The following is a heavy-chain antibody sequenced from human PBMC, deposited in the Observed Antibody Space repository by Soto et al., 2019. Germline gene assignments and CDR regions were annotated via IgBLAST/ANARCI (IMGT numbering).Heavy chain of an antibody. Sequence: GGSLRLSCAASGFTFSSYSMNWVRQAPGKGLEWVSYISSSSSTIYYADSVKGRFTISRDNAKNSLYLQMNSLRDEDTAVYYCATSYPGIAAAGPDRGYYYYGMDVWGQGTTDTVSS. CDR2: ISSSSSTI. D-gene: IGHD6-13*01. CDR3: ATSYPGIAAAGPDRGYYYYGMDV. J-gene: IGHJ6*02. CDR1: GFTFSSYS. V-gene: IGHV3-48*02.